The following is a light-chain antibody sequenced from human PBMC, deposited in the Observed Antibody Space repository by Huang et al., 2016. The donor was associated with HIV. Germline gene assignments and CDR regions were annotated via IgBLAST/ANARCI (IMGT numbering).Light chain of an antibody. CDR2: AAS. CDR1: QGSRND. CDR3: LQDYNYPLT. V-gene: IGKV1-6*01. Sequence: AIQMTQSSSSLSASVGDRVTITCRASQGSRNDLGWYQQKPGKAPKLLIYAASSLQSGVASRFSGSGSGTDFTLTISSLQPEDFATYYCLQDYNYPLTFGGGTTVEIK. J-gene: IGKJ4*01.